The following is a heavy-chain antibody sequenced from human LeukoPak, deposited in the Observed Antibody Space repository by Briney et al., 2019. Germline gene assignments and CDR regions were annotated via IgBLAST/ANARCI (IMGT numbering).Heavy chain of an antibody. D-gene: IGHD3-16*01. V-gene: IGHV3-74*01. CDR2: INSDGSST. J-gene: IGHJ4*02. CDR3: ARASFGGAIDY. Sequence: GGSLRLSCAASGFTFSSYWMHWVRQAPGKGLVWVSRINSDGSSTSYADSVKGRFTISRDNAKNTLYLQMNSLRAEDTAVYYCARASFGGAIDYWGQGTLATVSS. CDR1: GFTFSSYW.